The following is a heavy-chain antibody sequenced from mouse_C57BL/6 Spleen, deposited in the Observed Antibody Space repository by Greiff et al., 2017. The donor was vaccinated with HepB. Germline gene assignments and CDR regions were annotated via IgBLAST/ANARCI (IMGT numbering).Heavy chain of an antibody. J-gene: IGHJ2*01. CDR1: GYTFTSYW. V-gene: IGHV1-61*01. CDR2: IYPSDSET. CDR3: ARGGTTVGATD. D-gene: IGHD1-1*01. Sequence: QVQLQQPGAELVRPGSSVKLSCKASGYTFTSYWMDWVKQRPGQGLEWIGNIYPSDSETHYNQKFKDKATLTVDKSSSTAYMQLSSLTSEDSAVYYCARGGTTVGATDWGQGTTLTVSS.